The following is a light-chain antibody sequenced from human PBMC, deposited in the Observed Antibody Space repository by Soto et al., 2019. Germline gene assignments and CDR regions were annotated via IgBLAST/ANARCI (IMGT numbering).Light chain of an antibody. J-gene: IGKJ3*01. V-gene: IGKV1-33*01. Sequence: DIQMTQSPSSLSASVGDRVTITCQASQEISKYLNWYQQKPGKAPKLLIYDASNLETGVPSRFSGSGSGTDFTFTISSLQPEDIATYYCQQYDTFPLTFGPGTKVDIK. CDR2: DAS. CDR3: QQYDTFPLT. CDR1: QEISKY.